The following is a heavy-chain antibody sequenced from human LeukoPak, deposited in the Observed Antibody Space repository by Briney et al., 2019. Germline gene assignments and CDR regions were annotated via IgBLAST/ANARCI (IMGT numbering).Heavy chain of an antibody. Sequence: GGSLRLSCAASGFNLSSYAMHWVRQAPGKGLEWVAVISYDGSNKYYADSVKGRFTISRDNSKNTLYLQMNSLRAEDTAVYYCASSDYDILGGFDYWGQGTLVTVSS. CDR3: ASSDYDILGGFDY. CDR2: ISYDGSNK. J-gene: IGHJ4*02. V-gene: IGHV3-30-3*01. CDR1: GFNLSSYA. D-gene: IGHD3-9*01.